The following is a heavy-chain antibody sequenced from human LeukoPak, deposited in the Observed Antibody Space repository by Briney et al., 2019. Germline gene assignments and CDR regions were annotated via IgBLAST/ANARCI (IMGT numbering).Heavy chain of an antibody. V-gene: IGHV1-2*02. Sequence: ASVKVSCKASGYTFIGYYIHWVRQAPGQGLEWMGWINPNSGDTNYAQTFQDRVTLTRDTSISTAYMELTDLTSDDTAMYYCARPNGDYYNWFDPWGQGTLVTVTS. CDR2: INPNSGDT. CDR3: ARPNGDYYNWFDP. J-gene: IGHJ5*02. D-gene: IGHD4-17*01. CDR1: GYTFIGYY.